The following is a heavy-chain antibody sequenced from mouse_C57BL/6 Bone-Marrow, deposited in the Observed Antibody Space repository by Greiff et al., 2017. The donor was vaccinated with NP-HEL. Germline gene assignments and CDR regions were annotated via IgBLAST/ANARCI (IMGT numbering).Heavy chain of an antibody. V-gene: IGHV14-4*01. CDR2: FDPENGDT. Sequence: EVQLQESGAELVRPGASVKLSCTASGFNIKDDYMHWVKQRPEQGLEWIGWFDPENGDTEYASKFQGKATITADTSSNTAYLQLSSLTSEDTAVYYCTHYGHGYWGQGTTLTVSS. CDR1: GFNIKDDY. J-gene: IGHJ2*01. D-gene: IGHD1-1*02. CDR3: THYGHGY.